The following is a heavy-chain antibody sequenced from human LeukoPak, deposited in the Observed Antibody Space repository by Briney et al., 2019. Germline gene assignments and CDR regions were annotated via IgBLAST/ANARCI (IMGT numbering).Heavy chain of an antibody. Sequence: GGSLRLSCEASGFTFSNAYLSWVRQAPGKGLEWVGRIRSKTDGGTTDYAAPVKGRFTISRDDSKNTLYLRMNSLKTEDTAVYYCTTLFHDYGDYTFDYWGQGTLVTVSS. CDR1: GFTFSNAY. V-gene: IGHV3-15*01. CDR2: IRSKTDGGTT. D-gene: IGHD4-17*01. J-gene: IGHJ4*02. CDR3: TTLFHDYGDYTFDY.